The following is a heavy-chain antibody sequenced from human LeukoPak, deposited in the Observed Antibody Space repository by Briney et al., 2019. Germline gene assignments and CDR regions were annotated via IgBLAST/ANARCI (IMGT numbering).Heavy chain of an antibody. CDR3: ARDWYQKAFDI. CDR1: GYTFTGYY. D-gene: IGHD2-2*01. J-gene: IGHJ3*02. V-gene: IGHV1-2*02. Sequence: ASVTVSCKASGYTFTGYYMHWVRQAPGQGLEWMGWINPNSGDTNYAQKFQGRVTMTRDTSISTAYMELSRLRSDDTAVYYCARDWYQKAFDIWGQGTMVTVSS. CDR2: INPNSGDT.